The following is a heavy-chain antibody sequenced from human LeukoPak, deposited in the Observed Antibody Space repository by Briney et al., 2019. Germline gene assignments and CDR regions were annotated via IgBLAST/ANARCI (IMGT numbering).Heavy chain of an antibody. D-gene: IGHD2-2*01. CDR3: ATPRYCSSTSCYALMD. V-gene: IGHV1-69*06. CDR1: GGTFSSYA. J-gene: IGHJ4*02. CDR2: IIPIFGTA. Sequence: ASVKVSCKASGGTFSSYALSWVRQAPGQGLEWMGGIIPIFGTANYAQKFQGRVTITADKSTSTAYMELSSLRSEDTAVYYCATPRYCSSTSCYALMDWGQGTLVTVSS.